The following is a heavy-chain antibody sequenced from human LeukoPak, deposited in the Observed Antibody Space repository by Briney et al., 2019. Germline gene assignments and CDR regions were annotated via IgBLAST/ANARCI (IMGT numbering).Heavy chain of an antibody. Sequence: PGGSLRLSCAASGFTFSNYAMTWVRQAPGKGLEWVSTINTGGGAYYADSVKGRFTISRDNSRNALYLQMNSLRAEDTALYYCARDLHEYYFDYWGQGTLVTVS. J-gene: IGHJ4*02. CDR3: ARDLHEYYFDY. CDR1: GFTFSNYA. V-gene: IGHV3-23*01. CDR2: INTGGGA.